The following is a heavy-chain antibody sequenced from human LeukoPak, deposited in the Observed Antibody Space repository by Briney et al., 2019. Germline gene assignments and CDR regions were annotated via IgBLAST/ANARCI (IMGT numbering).Heavy chain of an antibody. CDR2: IIPIFGTA. CDR1: GGTFSSYA. V-gene: IGHV1-69*01. J-gene: IGHJ4*02. CDR3: AGGDYYGSGSYQNFDY. Sequence: GASVKVSCKASGGTFSSYAISWVRQAPGQGLEWMGGIIPIFGTANYAQKFQGRVTITADESTSTAYMELSSLRSEDTAVYYCAGGDYYGSGSYQNFDYWGQGTLVTVSS. D-gene: IGHD3-10*01.